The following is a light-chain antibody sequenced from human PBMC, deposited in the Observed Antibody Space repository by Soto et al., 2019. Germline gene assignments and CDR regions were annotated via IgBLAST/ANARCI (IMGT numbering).Light chain of an antibody. CDR3: SSYTTTYTVV. V-gene: IGLV2-14*01. J-gene: IGLJ2*01. Sequence: QSALTQPASVSGSPGQSITISCTGTSSDVGGYHYVSWYQQHPGKAPKLMIYEVTNRPTGVSNRFSASKSCNTASLTISGLQAEDEAHYYCSSYTTTYTVVFGGGTKLTVL. CDR2: EVT. CDR1: SSDVGGYHY.